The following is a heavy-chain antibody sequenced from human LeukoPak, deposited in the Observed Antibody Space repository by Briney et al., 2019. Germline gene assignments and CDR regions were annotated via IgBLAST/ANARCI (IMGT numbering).Heavy chain of an antibody. CDR3: ARRGRGYSSSWYLVDY. CDR2: IYPGDSDT. V-gene: IGHV5-51*01. J-gene: IGHJ4*02. D-gene: IGHD6-13*01. CDR1: GYSFTSYW. Sequence: GESLNISCKCSGYSFTSYWIGWVRQMPGKGLEWMGIIYPGDSDTRYSPSFQGQVTISADKSISTAYLQWSSLKASDTAMYYCARRGRGYSSSWYLVDYWGQGTLVTVSS.